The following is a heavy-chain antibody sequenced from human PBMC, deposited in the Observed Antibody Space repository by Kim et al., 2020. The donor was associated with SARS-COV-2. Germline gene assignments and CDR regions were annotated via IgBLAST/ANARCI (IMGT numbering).Heavy chain of an antibody. Sequence: VKGRFTISRDDSKSMAYMQMNSLKTEDTAVYYCTRDGVEMATIYYYGMDVWGQGTTVTVSS. CDR3: TRDGVEMATIYYYGMDV. V-gene: IGHV3-49*02. J-gene: IGHJ6*02. D-gene: IGHD5-12*01.